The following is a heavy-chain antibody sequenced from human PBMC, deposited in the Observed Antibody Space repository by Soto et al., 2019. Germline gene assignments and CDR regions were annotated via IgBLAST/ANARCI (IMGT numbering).Heavy chain of an antibody. CDR2: VRGDGVRT. J-gene: IGHJ4*01. CDR1: GFTFRSYS. V-gene: IGHV3-64D*06. CDR3: VKSRGGSKYDFCD. Sequence: HPGGSLRPSCSASGFTFRSYSMHWVRQSPDKRLEYVSHVRGDGVRTPYAYSVKGRFFISRDNSKNMLFLQLNSLRPEDSAVYYCVKSRGGSKYDFCDWGHGPLVTVCS. D-gene: IGHD3-3*01.